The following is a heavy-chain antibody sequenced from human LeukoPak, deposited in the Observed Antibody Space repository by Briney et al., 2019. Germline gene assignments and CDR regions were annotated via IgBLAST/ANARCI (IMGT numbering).Heavy chain of an antibody. Sequence: PGGSERPSCAASGFTFSTYGMHWVRQAPGKGPEWVAFIQYDENDKYYADSVKGRFTISRDSSKNTLHLQMNSLRVEDTAVYYCARELSTGAQHAMGVSGKVTTVTVSS. CDR2: IQYDENDK. V-gene: IGHV3-30*02. D-gene: IGHD2-8*02. J-gene: IGHJ6*03. CDR1: GFTFSTYG. CDR3: ARELSTGAQHAMGV.